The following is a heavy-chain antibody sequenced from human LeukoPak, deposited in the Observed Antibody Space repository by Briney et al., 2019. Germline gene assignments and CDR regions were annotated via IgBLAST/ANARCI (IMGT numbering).Heavy chain of an antibody. J-gene: IGHJ4*02. CDR3: ARLWGDFDFWSGSVQIFDY. CDR1: GFNFSTYS. V-gene: IGHV3-21*01. D-gene: IGHD3-3*01. Sequence: PGGSLRLSCAASGFNFSTYSMNWVRHAPGKGLEWVSSISSSSTYIDYADSVKGRFTISRDNAKNSLYLQMNSLRAEDTAVYYCARLWGDFDFWSGSVQIFDYWGQGTLVTVSS. CDR2: ISSSSTYI.